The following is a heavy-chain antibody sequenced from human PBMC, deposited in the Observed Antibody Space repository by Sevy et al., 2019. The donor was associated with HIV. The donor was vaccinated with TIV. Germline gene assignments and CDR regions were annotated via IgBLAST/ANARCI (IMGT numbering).Heavy chain of an antibody. Sequence: SQTLSLTCAVSGYSISSGYYWGWIRQPPGKGLEWIGSIYHSGSTYYNPSLKRRVTISVDTSKNQFSLKLSSVTAADTAVYYCARHVIVSGGSGIYPYWHMDVWGKGTTVTVSS. V-gene: IGHV4-38-2*01. CDR1: GYSISSGYY. J-gene: IGHJ6*03. D-gene: IGHD3-10*01. CDR3: ARHVIVSGGSGIYPYWHMDV. CDR2: IYHSGST.